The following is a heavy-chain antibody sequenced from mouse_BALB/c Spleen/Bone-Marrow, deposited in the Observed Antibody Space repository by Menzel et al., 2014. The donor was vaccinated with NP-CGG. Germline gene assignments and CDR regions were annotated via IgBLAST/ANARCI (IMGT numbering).Heavy chain of an antibody. CDR2: IRNKANGYTT. Sequence: EVKLVGSGGGLVQPGGSLRLSCATSGFTFTDYYMSWVRRPPGKALEWLGFIRNKANGYTTEYSASVKGRFTISRDNSQSILYLQMNTLRAEDSAPYHCARYGYDYFDYWGQGTTLTVSS. J-gene: IGHJ2*01. D-gene: IGHD2-2*01. CDR1: GFTFTDYY. CDR3: ARYGYDYFDY. V-gene: IGHV7-3*02.